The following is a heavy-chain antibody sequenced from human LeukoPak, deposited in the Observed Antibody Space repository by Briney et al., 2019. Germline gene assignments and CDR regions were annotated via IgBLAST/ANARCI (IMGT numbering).Heavy chain of an antibody. Sequence: GGSLRLSCAASGFTFSTAWVNWVRQAPGKGPEWVAVIWYDGGNKYYSDSVKGRFTVSRDNSKNTLYLQMNSLRAEDTAVYYCARAASHDSSGYYLVDWGQGTLVTVSS. D-gene: IGHD3-22*01. V-gene: IGHV3-33*08. CDR1: GFTFSTAW. J-gene: IGHJ4*02. CDR3: ARAASHDSSGYYLVD. CDR2: IWYDGGNK.